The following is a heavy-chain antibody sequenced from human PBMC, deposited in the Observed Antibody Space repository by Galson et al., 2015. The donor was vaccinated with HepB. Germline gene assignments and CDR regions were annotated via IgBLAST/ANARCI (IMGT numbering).Heavy chain of an antibody. J-gene: IGHJ3*02. CDR3: AWYQGDRRAFDI. V-gene: IGHV3-33*08. Sequence: SLRLSCAASGFTFSVYGMHWVRQAPGKGLEWVAVIWYDGNKKYYADSVKGRFTISRDNSGNTLYLEMNSLRAEDTAVYYCAWYQGDRRAFDIWGQGTMVTVSS. CDR2: IWYDGNKK. D-gene: IGHD2-2*01. CDR1: GFTFSVYG.